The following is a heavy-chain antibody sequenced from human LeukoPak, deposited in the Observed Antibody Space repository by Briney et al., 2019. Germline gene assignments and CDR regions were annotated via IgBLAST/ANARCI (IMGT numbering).Heavy chain of an antibody. V-gene: IGHV3-23*01. J-gene: IGHJ4*02. CDR1: GFTFSGYW. CDR3: VTRAPAGPYSS. Sequence: GGSLRLSCAASGFTFSGYWMHWVRQAPGKGLEWVSAISGSGHSTYYADSVKGRFTISRDNSKNTLYLQMNSLRAEDTAVYYCVTRAPAGPYSSWGQGTLVTVSS. CDR2: ISGSGHST. D-gene: IGHD6-13*01.